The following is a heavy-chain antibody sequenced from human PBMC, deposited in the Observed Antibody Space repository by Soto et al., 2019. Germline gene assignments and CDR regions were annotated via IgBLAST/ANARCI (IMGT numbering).Heavy chain of an antibody. V-gene: IGHV3-23*01. D-gene: IGHD4-17*01. CDR1: GFTFSNCA. CDR2: ISGSGRNT. J-gene: IGHJ4*02. Sequence: EVQLLESGGGLVQPGGCLRLSCAASGFTFSNCAMSWVRQAPGKGLEWVSAISGSGRNTYYADSLKGRFTISRDNSKNTLDLQMNSLRAEDTAVYFCAKGGADYDPHGYWGQGPLVTVSS. CDR3: AKGGADYDPHGY.